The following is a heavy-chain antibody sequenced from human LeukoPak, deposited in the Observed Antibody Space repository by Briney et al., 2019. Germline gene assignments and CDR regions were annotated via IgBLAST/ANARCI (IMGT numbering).Heavy chain of an antibody. CDR1: GFTFSSYS. J-gene: IGHJ4*02. CDR3: AREKGYCTNGVCFVDY. CDR2: ISSSSSYI. V-gene: IGHV3-21*01. Sequence: KAGGSLRLSCAASGFTFSSYSMNWVRQAPGKGLEWVSSISSSSSYIYYAGSVKGRFTISRDNAKNSLYLQMNSLRAEDTAVYYCAREKGYCTNGVCFVDYWGQGTLVTVSS. D-gene: IGHD2-8*01.